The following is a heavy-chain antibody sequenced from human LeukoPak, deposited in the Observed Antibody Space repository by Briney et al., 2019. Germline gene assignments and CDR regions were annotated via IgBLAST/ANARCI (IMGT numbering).Heavy chain of an antibody. J-gene: IGHJ4*02. V-gene: IGHV3-9*01. CDR3: AKDWYDFWSGSPFDY. CDR1: GFTFDDYA. CDR2: ISWNSNSI. D-gene: IGHD3-3*01. Sequence: PGRSLRLSCAASGFTFDDYAMHWVRQAPGKGLEWVSSISWNSNSIGYADSVKGRFTISRDNSKNTLYLQMNSLRAEDTAVYYCAKDWYDFWSGSPFDYWGQGTLVTVSS.